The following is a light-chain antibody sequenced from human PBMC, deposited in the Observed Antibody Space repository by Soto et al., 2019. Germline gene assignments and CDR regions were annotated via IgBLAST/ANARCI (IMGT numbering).Light chain of an antibody. J-gene: IGLJ3*02. Sequence: QSALTQPASVSGSPGQSIAISCTGTSSDVGGYNYVSWYQQHPGKVPKLLIFDVNNRPSGVSDRFSGSKSGNTASLTISGLQAEDEAGYFCSSYGGSTPLVLFGGGTKLTVL. V-gene: IGLV2-14*03. CDR2: DVN. CDR3: SSYGGSTPLVL. CDR1: SSDVGGYNY.